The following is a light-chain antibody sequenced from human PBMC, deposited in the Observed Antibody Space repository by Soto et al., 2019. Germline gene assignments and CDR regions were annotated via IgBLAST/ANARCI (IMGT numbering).Light chain of an antibody. V-gene: IGKV3-20*01. CDR3: QQYGSSPQT. Sequence: EIVMTQSPATLSVSPGERATLSFRASQSVSTTLAWYQQKHGQAPRLLIYDTSSRVTGIPDRFSGSGSGTDFTLTITRLEPEDFAVYYCQQYGSSPQTFGQGTKVDI. J-gene: IGKJ1*01. CDR1: QSVSTT. CDR2: DTS.